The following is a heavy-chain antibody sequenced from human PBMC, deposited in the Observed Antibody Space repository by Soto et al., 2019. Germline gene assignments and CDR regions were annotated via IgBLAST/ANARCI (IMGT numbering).Heavy chain of an antibody. D-gene: IGHD3-16*02. CDR3: ARGKPLYDYIWGSYRFRNWFDP. CDR1: GGSFSGYY. CDR2: INHSGST. J-gene: IGHJ5*02. V-gene: IGHV4-34*01. Sequence: QVQLQQWGAGLLKPSETLSLTCAVYGGSFSGYYWSWIRQPPGKGLEWIGEINHSGSTNYNPSLKSRGTISVDTSKNQFSLKLSSVTAADTAVYYCARGKPLYDYIWGSYRFRNWFDPWGQGTLVTVSS.